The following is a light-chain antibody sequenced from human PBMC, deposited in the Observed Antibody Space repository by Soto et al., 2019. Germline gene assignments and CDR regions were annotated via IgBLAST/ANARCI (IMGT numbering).Light chain of an antibody. CDR2: GAS. V-gene: IGKV3D-20*02. Sequence: EIVLTQSPGTLSLSPGERATLSCRASQSVSSSYLAWYQQKPGQAPRLLIYGASNRATGVSARFSGSGSGTEFTLTISSLQSEDFAVYYCLQRSNWPRFTFGPGTKVDIK. J-gene: IGKJ3*01. CDR3: LQRSNWPRFT. CDR1: QSVSSSY.